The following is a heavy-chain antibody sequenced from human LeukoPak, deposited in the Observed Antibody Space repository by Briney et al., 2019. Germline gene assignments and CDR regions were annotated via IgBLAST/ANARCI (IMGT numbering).Heavy chain of an antibody. Sequence: ASVKVSCKASGYTFTDNYVHWVRQAPGHGLEWMGWIKPNGGATDYAQKFQGRVTMTRDTSISTAYMELSGLKSDDTAVYYCASIGIAARRDYWGQGTLVTVSS. J-gene: IGHJ4*02. CDR2: IKPNGGAT. CDR1: GYTFTDNY. V-gene: IGHV1-2*02. D-gene: IGHD6-6*01. CDR3: ASIGIAARRDY.